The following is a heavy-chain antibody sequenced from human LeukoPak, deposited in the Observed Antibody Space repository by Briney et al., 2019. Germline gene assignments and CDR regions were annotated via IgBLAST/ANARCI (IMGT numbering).Heavy chain of an antibody. Sequence: SETLSLTCTVSGASINNYYWSWVRQPPLKGLEWIGYIYSTGVTSYNPSLESRVSISMDTSKNHFSLEITSVTAADTAVYYCARGSRVYDRSGFHTWHDYWGHGTLVTVSS. CDR2: IYSTGVT. D-gene: IGHD3-22*01. CDR1: GASINNYY. J-gene: IGHJ4*03. V-gene: IGHV4-59*01. CDR3: ARGSRVYDRSGFHTWHDY.